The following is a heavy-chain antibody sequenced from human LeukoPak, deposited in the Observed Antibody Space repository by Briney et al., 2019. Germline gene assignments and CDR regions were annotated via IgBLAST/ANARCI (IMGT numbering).Heavy chain of an antibody. J-gene: IGHJ6*04. CDR1: GFTFSSYW. Sequence: HPGGSLRLSCAASGFTFSSYWMSWVRQAPGKGLEWVANIKQDGSEKYYVDSVKGRFTISRDNAKNSLYLQMNSLRAEDTAVYYCAKDLLWFGEVMDVWGKGTTVTVSS. CDR2: IKQDGSEK. V-gene: IGHV3-7*01. CDR3: AKDLLWFGEVMDV. D-gene: IGHD3-10*01.